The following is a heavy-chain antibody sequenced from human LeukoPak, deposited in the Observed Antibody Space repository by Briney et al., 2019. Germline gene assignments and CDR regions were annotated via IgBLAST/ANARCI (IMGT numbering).Heavy chain of an antibody. CDR3: AGTYSLYDPFDI. CDR2: IYHSRNT. Sequence: SETLSVTCTVSNYSISSGYYWAWIRQPPGKGLEWIGNIYHSRNTYYNPSLKSRVSLSVDTSENQFSLKLSSVTAADTAVYYCAGTYSLYDPFDIWGQGTMTVSS. CDR1: NYSISSGYY. V-gene: IGHV4-38-2*02. J-gene: IGHJ3*02. D-gene: IGHD6-13*01.